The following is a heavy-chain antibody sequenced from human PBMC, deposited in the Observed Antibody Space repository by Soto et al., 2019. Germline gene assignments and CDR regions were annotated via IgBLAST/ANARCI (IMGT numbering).Heavy chain of an antibody. CDR2: IWQDGSNE. V-gene: IGHV3-33*01. CDR1: GFTFSNYA. CDR3: ARNSNGVDV. J-gene: IGHJ6*02. Sequence: QVQLVESGGGVVQPGRSLRLSCAASGFTFSNYAMHWVRQSPGKGLEWVSVIWQDGSNEYYADSVKGRFTIYRDNSKNTVYLQMSSLRDEDTAVYYCARNSNGVDVWGQGTTVTVSS.